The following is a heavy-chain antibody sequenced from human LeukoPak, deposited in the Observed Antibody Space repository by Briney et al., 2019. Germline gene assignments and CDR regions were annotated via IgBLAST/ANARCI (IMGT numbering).Heavy chain of an antibody. CDR1: GFSFSIYA. CDR2: ISDNGDST. Sequence: GGSLRLSCAASGFSFSIYAMTWVRQAPGKGLEWVSGISDNGDSTNYADSVKGRFTISRDNSKNTLYLQMNDLRAEDTAVYYCAKPFQWLVGFDFWGQGNLVTVSS. J-gene: IGHJ4*02. CDR3: AKPFQWLVGFDF. V-gene: IGHV3-23*01. D-gene: IGHD6-19*01.